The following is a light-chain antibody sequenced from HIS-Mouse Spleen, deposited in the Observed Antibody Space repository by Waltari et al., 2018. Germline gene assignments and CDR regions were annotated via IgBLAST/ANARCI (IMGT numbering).Light chain of an antibody. Sequence: DIVMTQSPDSLAVSLGERATINCKSSKSVLYSSNNKNYLAWYQQKPGKPPKLLIYWASTRESGVPDRFSGSGSGTDFTLTISSLQAEDVAVYYCQQYYSTPPTFGQGTKLEIK. CDR3: QQYYSTPPT. CDR2: WAS. CDR1: KSVLYSSNNKNY. J-gene: IGKJ2*01. V-gene: IGKV4-1*01.